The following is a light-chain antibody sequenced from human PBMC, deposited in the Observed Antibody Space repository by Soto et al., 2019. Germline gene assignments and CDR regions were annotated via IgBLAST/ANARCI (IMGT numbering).Light chain of an antibody. J-gene: IGLJ3*02. CDR3: SSYVSSSTLVL. CDR2: DVS. Sequence: QSALTQPASVSGSPGQSITISCTGTTSDVGGHNRVSWYQQHPGKAPKLMIFDVSNRSSGVSNRFSGSKSGNTASLTISGLQAEDEADYYCSSYVSSSTLVLFGGGTKLTVL. CDR1: TSDVGGHNR. V-gene: IGLV2-14*01.